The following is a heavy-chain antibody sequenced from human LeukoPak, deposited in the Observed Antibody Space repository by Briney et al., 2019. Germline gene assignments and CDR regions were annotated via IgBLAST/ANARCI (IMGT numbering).Heavy chain of an antibody. J-gene: IGHJ3*02. CDR1: GGSFSGYY. D-gene: IGHD4-17*01. V-gene: IGHV4-34*01. CDR3: ARRFYGDYLEHAFDI. Sequence: PSETLSLTCAVYGGSFSGYYWSWIRQPPGKGLEWIGEINHSGSTNYNPSLKSRVTISVDTSKNQFSLKLSSVTAADTAVYYCARRFYGDYLEHAFDIWGQGTMVTVSS. CDR2: INHSGST.